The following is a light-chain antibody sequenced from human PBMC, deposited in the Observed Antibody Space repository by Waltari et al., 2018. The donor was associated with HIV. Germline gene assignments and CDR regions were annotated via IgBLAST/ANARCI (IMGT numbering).Light chain of an antibody. CDR2: SAS. CDR1: PGVNTY. Sequence: DIHLTQSPSFLSASVGDTVTITCRASPGVNTYWAWYQQRPGEVPKLLIYSASTLKTGVPSRFSGSGSGTEFSLTISGLQPEDLATYYCQQLNSYPLTFGGGTTLEIK. V-gene: IGKV1-9*01. CDR3: QQLNSYPLT. J-gene: IGKJ4*02.